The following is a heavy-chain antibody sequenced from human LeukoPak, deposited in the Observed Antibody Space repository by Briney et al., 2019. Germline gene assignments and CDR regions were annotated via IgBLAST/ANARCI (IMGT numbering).Heavy chain of an antibody. D-gene: IGHD2-2*01. Sequence: GASVKVSCKVSGYTLTELSMHWVRQAPGKGLEWMGGFDPEDGETIYAQKFQGRVTMTEDTSTDTAYMELSSLRSEDTAVYYCATQNIVVVPAAIVSTFSMTYYYYYMDVWGKGTTVTVSS. CDR3: ATQNIVVVPAAIVSTFSMTYYYYYMDV. CDR2: FDPEDGET. V-gene: IGHV1-24*01. CDR1: GYTLTELS. J-gene: IGHJ6*03.